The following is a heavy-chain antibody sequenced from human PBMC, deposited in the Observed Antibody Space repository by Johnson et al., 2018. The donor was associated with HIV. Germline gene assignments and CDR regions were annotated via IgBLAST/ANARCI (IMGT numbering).Heavy chain of an antibody. CDR2: IKHDGSEK. V-gene: IGHV3-7*01. CDR3: ARDRGSTTIFGVVINRSDAFDI. D-gene: IGHD3-3*01. J-gene: IGHJ3*02. CDR1: GFTFSNAW. Sequence: VQLVESGGGLVKPGGSLRLSCAASGFTFSNAWMSWVRQAPGKGLEWVAHIKHDGSEKSHVDSVKGRFAISRDNAKNSLFLQMNSLRVEDTAVYYCARDRGSTTIFGVVINRSDAFDIWGQGTVVTVSS.